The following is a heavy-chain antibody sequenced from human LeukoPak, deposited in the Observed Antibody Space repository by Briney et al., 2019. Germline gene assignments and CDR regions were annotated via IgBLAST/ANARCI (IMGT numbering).Heavy chain of an antibody. J-gene: IGHJ4*02. Sequence: SETLSLTCTVSGVSISTSTHYWAWIRQPPGKGLEWIGSIYYSGSTYYNPSLKSRVTISVDTSKNQFSLKLSSVTAADTAVYYCARQKGYSSGWYFDYWGQGTLVTVSS. CDR1: GVSISTSTHY. D-gene: IGHD6-19*01. CDR3: ARQKGYSSGWYFDY. CDR2: IYYSGST. V-gene: IGHV4-39*01.